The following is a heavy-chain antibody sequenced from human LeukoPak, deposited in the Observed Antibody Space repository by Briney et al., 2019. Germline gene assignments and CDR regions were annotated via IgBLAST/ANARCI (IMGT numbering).Heavy chain of an antibody. CDR3: TSWSSCSSDNCQFNY. D-gene: IGHD2-15*01. J-gene: IGHJ4*02. CDR1: GFTFSSYW. CDR2: IKQDGSEK. Sequence: PGGSLRLSCAASGFTFSSYWMSWVRQAPGTGLEWVANIKQDGSEKYYVDSVKGRFTISRGNAKNSLYLQMGSLRAEDTAIFYCTSWSSCSSDNCQFNYWGQGTLVTVSS. V-gene: IGHV3-7*01.